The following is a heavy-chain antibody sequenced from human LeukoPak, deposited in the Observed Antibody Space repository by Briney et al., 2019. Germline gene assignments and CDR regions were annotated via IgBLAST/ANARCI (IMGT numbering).Heavy chain of an antibody. CDR2: INYSGST. V-gene: IGHV4-59*08. CDR3: ARQGGGYAHWFDP. J-gene: IGHJ5*02. Sequence: SETLSLTCTVSGGSISSFYWSWIRQPPGKGLEWIGYINYSGSTNYSPSLKSRVTISIDTSKNQFSLKLNSVTAADTAVYYCARQGGGYAHWFDPWGRGTLVTVSS. CDR1: GGSISSFY. D-gene: IGHD3-22*01.